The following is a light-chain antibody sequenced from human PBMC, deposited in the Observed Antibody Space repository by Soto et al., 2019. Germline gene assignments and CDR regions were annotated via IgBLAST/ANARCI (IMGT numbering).Light chain of an antibody. Sequence: QSVLTQPASVSGSPGQSITVSCTGTSSDIGAYNYVSWYQQHPGKAPKVIIYEVNNRPSGVSNRFFGSKSGNTASLTISGLQAEDEADYYCASFTTISTRIFGTGTKLTVL. CDR1: SSDIGAYNY. CDR2: EVN. CDR3: ASFTTISTRI. J-gene: IGLJ1*01. V-gene: IGLV2-14*03.